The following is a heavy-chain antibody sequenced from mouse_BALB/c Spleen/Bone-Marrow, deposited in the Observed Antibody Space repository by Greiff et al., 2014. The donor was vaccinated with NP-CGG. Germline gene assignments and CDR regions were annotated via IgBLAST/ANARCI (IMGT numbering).Heavy chain of an antibody. D-gene: IGHD2-3*01. Sequence: EVQGVESGGGLVQPGGSLKLSCVTSGFTFSDYYMYWVRQTPEKRLEWVAYISNGGGSTYYPDTVKGRFTISRDNAKNTLYLQMSRLKSEDTAMYYCARRGWYYAMDYWGQGTSVTVSP. J-gene: IGHJ4*01. CDR3: ARRGWYYAMDY. CDR2: ISNGGGST. CDR1: GFTFSDYY. V-gene: IGHV5-12*02.